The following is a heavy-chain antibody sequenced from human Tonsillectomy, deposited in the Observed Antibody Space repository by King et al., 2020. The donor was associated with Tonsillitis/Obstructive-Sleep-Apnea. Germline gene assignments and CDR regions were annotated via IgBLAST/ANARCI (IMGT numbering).Heavy chain of an antibody. CDR2: IYYSGST. J-gene: IGHJ6*03. CDR3: ARLGYCSSTSCYPKYYYYYYMDV. D-gene: IGHD2-2*01. Sequence: QLQESGPGLVKPSETLSLTCTVSGGSISSSNYYWGWIRQPPGKGLEWIGSIYYSGSTYYNPSLKSRVTISVDTSKNQFSLKLSSVTAADTAVYYCARLGYCSSTSCYPKYYYYYYMDVWGKGTTVTVSS. V-gene: IGHV4-39*01. CDR1: GGSISSSNYY.